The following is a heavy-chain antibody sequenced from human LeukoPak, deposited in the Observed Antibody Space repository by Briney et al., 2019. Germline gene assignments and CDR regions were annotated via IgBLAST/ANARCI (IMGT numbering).Heavy chain of an antibody. CDR2: IYYSGST. CDR1: GGSISSYY. CDR3: ARAGNTFDILTGYYPAPPGGGFDP. D-gene: IGHD3-9*01. Sequence: PSETLSLTCTVSGGSISSYYWSWIRQPPGKGLEWIGYIYYSGSTNYNPSLKSRVTISVDTSRNQFSLKLSSVNAADTAVYYFARAGNTFDILTGYYPAPPGGGFDPWGQGTLVTVSS. V-gene: IGHV4-59*01. J-gene: IGHJ5*02.